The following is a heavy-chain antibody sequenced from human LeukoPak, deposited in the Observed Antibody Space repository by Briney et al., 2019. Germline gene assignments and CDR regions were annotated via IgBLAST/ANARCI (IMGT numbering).Heavy chain of an antibody. Sequence: GGSLRLSCAASGFTFSSHWMHWVRQAPGKGLVWVSRINSDGSSTSYADSVKGRFTISRDNAKNSLYLQMNSLRAEDTAVYYCARSLLPYSSSWLVYYYYMDVWGKGTTVTISS. D-gene: IGHD6-13*01. CDR1: GFTFSSHW. CDR2: INSDGSST. CDR3: ARSLLPYSSSWLVYYYYMDV. J-gene: IGHJ6*03. V-gene: IGHV3-74*01.